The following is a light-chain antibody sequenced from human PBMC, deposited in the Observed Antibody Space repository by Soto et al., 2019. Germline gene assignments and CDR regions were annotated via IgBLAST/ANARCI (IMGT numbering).Light chain of an antibody. CDR2: SDT. V-gene: IGLV1-44*01. J-gene: IGLJ1*01. CDR1: SSNIGSNT. CDR3: AAWDDRLKGAL. Sequence: QSVLTQPPSASGTPGQRVTMSCSGASSNIGSNTVSWYQHLPGTAPHLLIYSDTHRASGVADRFSGSKSGTSASLAISGLQSDDEADYYCAAWDDRLKGALFGTGTKVTVL.